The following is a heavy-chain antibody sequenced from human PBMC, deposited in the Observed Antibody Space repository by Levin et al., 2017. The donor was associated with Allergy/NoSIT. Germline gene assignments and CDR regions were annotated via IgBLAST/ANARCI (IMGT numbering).Heavy chain of an antibody. J-gene: IGHJ6*02. V-gene: IGHV3-21*01. CDR1: GFTFSQYN. CDR2: ISTSSSYI. Sequence: PGGSLRLSCAASGFTFSQYNMNWVRQVPGKGLEWVSSISTSSSYIYYADSVKGRFTISRDNAKNSLYPQMNGLRGEDTAVYYCARAGATVTTPGAWFYHGMDVWGQGTTVTVSS. D-gene: IGHD4-17*01. CDR3: ARAGATVTTPGAWFYHGMDV.